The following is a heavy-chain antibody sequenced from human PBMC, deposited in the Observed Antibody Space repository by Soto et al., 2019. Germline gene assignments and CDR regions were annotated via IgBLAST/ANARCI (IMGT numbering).Heavy chain of an antibody. CDR2: ISGSGGST. V-gene: IGHV3-23*01. CDR3: AKTRHYYDSSGYSNFDY. D-gene: IGHD3-22*01. J-gene: IGHJ4*02. CDR1: GFTFSSYA. Sequence: PGGSLRLSCAASGFTFSSYAMSWVRQAPGKGLEWVSAISGSGGSTYYADPVKGRFTISRDNSKNTLYLQMNSLRAEDTAVYYCAKTRHYYDSSGYSNFDYWGQGTLVTVSS.